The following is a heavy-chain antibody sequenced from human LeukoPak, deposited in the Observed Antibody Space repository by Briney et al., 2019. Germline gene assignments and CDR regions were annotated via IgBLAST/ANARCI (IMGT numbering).Heavy chain of an antibody. J-gene: IGHJ1*01. CDR2: ISGSGGTT. V-gene: IGHV3-23*01. Sequence: HPGGSLRLSCAASGFTFNNYAMSWVRQAPGKGLEWVSAISGSGGTTYYADSVKGRFTFSRDNSKNPLYLQMNSLRAEDTAVYYCAKEEGYYYDSGGYYVEYFQHWGQGTLVTVSS. CDR1: GFTFNNYA. D-gene: IGHD3-22*01. CDR3: AKEEGYYYDSGGYYVEYFQH.